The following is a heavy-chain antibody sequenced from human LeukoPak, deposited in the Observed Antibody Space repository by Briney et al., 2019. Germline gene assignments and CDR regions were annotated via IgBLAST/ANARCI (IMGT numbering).Heavy chain of an antibody. J-gene: IGHJ4*02. D-gene: IGHD1-26*01. Sequence: KPSETLSLTCAVYGGSFSGYYWSWIRQPPGKGLEWIGEINHSGSTNYNPSLKSRVTISVDTSKNQFSLKLSSVTAADTAVYYCARVGGSYYSGDDYWGRGTLVTVSS. CDR3: ARVGGSYYSGDDY. CDR2: INHSGST. V-gene: IGHV4-34*01. CDR1: GGSFSGYY.